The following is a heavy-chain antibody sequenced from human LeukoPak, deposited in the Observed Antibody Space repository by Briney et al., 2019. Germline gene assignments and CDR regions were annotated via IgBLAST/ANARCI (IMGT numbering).Heavy chain of an antibody. J-gene: IGHJ4*02. CDR1: GFTFSSYA. D-gene: IGHD5-12*01. CDR2: ISYDGSNK. CDR3: ASGYRYIVATHDY. V-gene: IGHV3-30-3*01. Sequence: GALRLSCAASGFTFSSYAMHWVRQAPGKGLEWVAVISYDGSNKYYADSVKGRFTISRDNSKNTLYLQMNSLRAEDTAVYYCASGYRYIVATHDYWGQGTLVTVSP.